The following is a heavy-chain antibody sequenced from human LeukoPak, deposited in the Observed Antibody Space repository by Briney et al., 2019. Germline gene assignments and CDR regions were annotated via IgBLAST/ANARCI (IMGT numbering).Heavy chain of an antibody. CDR2: IYYSGST. J-gene: IGHJ3*02. CDR1: GGSISSYY. D-gene: IGHD3-3*01. CDR3: ARVSGRIFSSGYPEEFLDRGAFDI. Sequence: SETLSLTCTVSGGSISSYYWSRIRQPPGKGLEWIGYIYYSGSTNYNPSLKSRVTISVDTSKNQFSLKLSSVTAADTAVYYCARVSGRIFSSGYPEEFLDRGAFDIWGQGTMVTVSS. V-gene: IGHV4-59*08.